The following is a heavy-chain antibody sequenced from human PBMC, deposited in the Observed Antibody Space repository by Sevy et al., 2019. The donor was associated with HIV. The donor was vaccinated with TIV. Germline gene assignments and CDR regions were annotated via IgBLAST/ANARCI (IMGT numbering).Heavy chain of an antibody. CDR1: GFTFDDYT. Sequence: GGSLRLPCAASGFTFDDYTMNWSRQAPGKGLEWVSGISWSSGNIAYADSVEGRFTISRDNAKNSLYLQMNSLRVEDTALYYCVKDRSGSYSFDYWGQGTLVTVSS. D-gene: IGHD1-26*01. J-gene: IGHJ4*02. V-gene: IGHV3-9*01. CDR2: ISWSSGNI. CDR3: VKDRSGSYSFDY.